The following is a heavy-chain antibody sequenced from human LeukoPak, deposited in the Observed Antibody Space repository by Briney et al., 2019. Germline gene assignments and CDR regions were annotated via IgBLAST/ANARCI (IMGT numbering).Heavy chain of an antibody. V-gene: IGHV1-8*02. CDR2: MNPNSGNT. J-gene: IGHJ3*02. Sequence: GASVKVSCKASGYTFTSYYMHWVRQAPGQGLEWMGWMNPNSGNTGYAQKFQGRVTMTRNTSISTAYMELSSLRSEDTAVYYCARVRDGYNDAYDIWGQGTMVTVHS. CDR3: ARVRDGYNDAYDI. D-gene: IGHD5-24*01. CDR1: GYTFTSYY.